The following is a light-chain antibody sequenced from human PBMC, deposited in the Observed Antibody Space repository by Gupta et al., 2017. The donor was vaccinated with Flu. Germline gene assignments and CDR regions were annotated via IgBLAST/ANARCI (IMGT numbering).Light chain of an antibody. CDR3: QQYNDFSLT. V-gene: IGKV1-5*03. J-gene: IGKJ1*01. Sequence: GDRVTITCRASQTISSWLAWYQQKPGKAPKLLIYKSSSLQSGVPSRFSGRGSGTEFTLTINSLQPDDFATYYCQQYNDFSLTFGQGTKVEIK. CDR2: KSS. CDR1: QTISSW.